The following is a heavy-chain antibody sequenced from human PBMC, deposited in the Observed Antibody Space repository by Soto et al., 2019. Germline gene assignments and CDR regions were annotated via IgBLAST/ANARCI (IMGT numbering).Heavy chain of an antibody. CDR2: ISHSGTS. V-gene: IGHV4-4*02. Sequence: QVQLQESGPGLVKPSGNLSLTCAVSGGSISSSHWWTWVRQSPGKGLEYIGEISHSGTSNSNPSLKSRVTLSVDKSKNHFSLTLTSVTAADTAVYYCARVVLTITRGAFDAWGQGTLVIVSS. CDR1: GGSISSSHW. J-gene: IGHJ3*01. CDR3: ARVVLTITRGAFDA. D-gene: IGHD3-9*01.